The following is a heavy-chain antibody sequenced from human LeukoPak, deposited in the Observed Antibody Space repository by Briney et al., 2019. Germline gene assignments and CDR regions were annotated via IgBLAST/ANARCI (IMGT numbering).Heavy chain of an antibody. V-gene: IGHV1-69*13. CDR2: IIPIFGTA. D-gene: IGHD3-16*01. Sequence: SVTVSCKASGNSISNYAVSWVRQAPGQGFEWTGGIIPIFGTADYAQKFQGRVTITADQSTSTTYMALSSLKSEDTATYYCTTRACHAGGCSSSFYYYYGLHFWGQGTTVSVSS. CDR3: TTRACHAGGCSSSFYYYYGLHF. J-gene: IGHJ6*02. CDR1: GNSISNYA.